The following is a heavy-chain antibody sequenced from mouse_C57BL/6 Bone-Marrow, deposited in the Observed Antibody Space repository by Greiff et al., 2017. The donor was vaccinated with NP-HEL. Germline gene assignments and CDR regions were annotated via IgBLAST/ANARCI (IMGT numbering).Heavy chain of an antibody. J-gene: IGHJ4*01. V-gene: IGHV1-69*01. CDR1: GYTFTSYW. CDR2: IDPSDSYT. D-gene: IGHD1-1*01. Sequence: QVQLQQPGAELVMPGASVKLSCKASGYTFTSYWMHWVKQRPGQGLEWIGEIDPSDSYTNYNQKFKGKSTLTVDKASSTAYMQLSSLTSEDSAVYYCARERGYGSSCAMDYWDQGTSVPVTS. CDR3: ARERGYGSSCAMDY.